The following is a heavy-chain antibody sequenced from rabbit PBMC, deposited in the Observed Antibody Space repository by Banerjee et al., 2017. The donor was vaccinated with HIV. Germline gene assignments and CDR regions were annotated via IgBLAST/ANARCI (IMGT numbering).Heavy chain of an antibody. CDR1: GIDFSSYYY. CDR2: IYTSSGST. CDR3: AREDAGYAGYGYGYFNL. D-gene: IGHD6-1*01. V-gene: IGHV1S43*01. J-gene: IGHJ4*01. Sequence: QSLEESGGGLVKPGASLTLTCTASGIDFSSYYYMCWVRQAPGKGLEWIACIYTSSGSTWYASWVNGRFTISRSTSLNTVDLKMTSLTAADTATYFCAREDAGYAGYGYGYFNLWGQGTLVTVS.